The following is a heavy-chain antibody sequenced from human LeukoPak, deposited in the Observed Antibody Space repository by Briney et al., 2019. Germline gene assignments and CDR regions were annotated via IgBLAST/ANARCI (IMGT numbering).Heavy chain of an antibody. CDR3: ARLNPDYYYYYMDV. J-gene: IGHJ6*03. Sequence: SETLSLTCAVYGGSFSGYYWSWIRQPPGKGLEWIGEINHSGSTNYNPSLKSRVTISVDTSKNQFSLKLSSVTAADTAVYYCARLNPDYYYYYMDVWGKGTTVTVSS. D-gene: IGHD1-14*01. CDR1: GGSFSGYY. CDR2: INHSGST. V-gene: IGHV4-34*01.